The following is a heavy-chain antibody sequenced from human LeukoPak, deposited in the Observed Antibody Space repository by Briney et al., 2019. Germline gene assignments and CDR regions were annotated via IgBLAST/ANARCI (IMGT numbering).Heavy chain of an antibody. D-gene: IGHD3-16*02. V-gene: IGHV3-23*01. CDR2: ISGSGGST. J-gene: IGHJ4*02. CDR1: GSTFSSYA. CDR3: AKDADYDYVWGSYRYFDY. Sequence: PGGSLRLSCAASGSTFSSYAMSWVRQAPGKGLEWVSAISGSGGSTYYADSVKGRFTISRDNSKNTLYLQMNSLRAEDTAVYYCAKDADYDYVWGSYRYFDYWGQGTLVTVSS.